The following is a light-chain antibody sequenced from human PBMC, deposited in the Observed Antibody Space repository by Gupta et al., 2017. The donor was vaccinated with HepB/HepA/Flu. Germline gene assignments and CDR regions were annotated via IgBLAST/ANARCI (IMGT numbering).Light chain of an antibody. Sequence: QSALTQPASVSGSPGQSITISCTGTNSDIGSYTLFSWYQKHPGKAPKLIMYGVNKRPSGMSKRVSGSKSDNTAFLPISGLQTEDEAYEYCCSYARGTTGVFGGGTQVTVL. CDR2: GVN. CDR3: CSYARGTTGV. J-gene: IGLJ3*02. V-gene: IGLV2-23*02. CDR1: NSDIGSYTL.